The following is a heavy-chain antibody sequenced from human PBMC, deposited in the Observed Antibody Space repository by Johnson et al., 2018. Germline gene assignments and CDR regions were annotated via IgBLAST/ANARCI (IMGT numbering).Heavy chain of an antibody. J-gene: IGHJ1*01. Sequence: VQLVQSGGGLVQXGGSLRLSCVASGFIFSDHYMDWVRQAPGKGREWVGSVRKTASGYPTEDAASVKGRFTIPRADARNSLDLEMNSLKTEDTAVYYCARASYPQYCQHWGQGTLVTVCS. V-gene: IGHV3-72*01. CDR2: VRKTASGYPT. CDR3: ARASYPQYCQH. CDR1: GFIFSDHY. D-gene: IGHD2-2*01.